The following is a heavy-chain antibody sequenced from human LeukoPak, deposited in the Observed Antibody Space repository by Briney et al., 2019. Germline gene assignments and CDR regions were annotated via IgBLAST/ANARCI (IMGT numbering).Heavy chain of an antibody. V-gene: IGHV1-18*01. CDR2: INPNSGGT. D-gene: IGHD5-12*01. CDR3: AREGWLRYYFDY. CDR1: GGTFSSYA. Sequence: ASVKVSCKASGGTFSSYAISWVRQAPGQGLEWMGWINPNSGGTNYAQKLQGRVTMTTDTSTSTAYMELRSLRSDDTAVYYCAREGWLRYYFDYWGQGTLVTVSS. J-gene: IGHJ4*02.